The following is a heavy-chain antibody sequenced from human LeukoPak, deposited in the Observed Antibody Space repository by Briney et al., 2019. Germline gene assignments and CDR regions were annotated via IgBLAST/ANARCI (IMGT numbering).Heavy chain of an antibody. J-gene: IGHJ4*02. D-gene: IGHD2-21*02. Sequence: EPSQTLSLTCAVSGGSISSGGYSWSWIRQPPGKGLEWIGYIYHSGSTYYNPSLKSRVTISVDRSKNQFSLKLSSVTAADTAVYYCARFCRGGDCYSRSFDYWGQGTLVTVSS. CDR3: ARFCRGGDCYSRSFDY. CDR2: IYHSGST. V-gene: IGHV4-30-2*01. CDR1: GGSISSGGYS.